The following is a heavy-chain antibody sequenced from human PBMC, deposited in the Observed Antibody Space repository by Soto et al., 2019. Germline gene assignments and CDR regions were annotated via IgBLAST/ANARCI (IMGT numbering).Heavy chain of an antibody. J-gene: IGHJ4*02. Sequence: GGSLRLSCVASEFAFSTYGMSWVRQAPGQGLEWVSGIKAGGRGAYYADSVKGRFIISRDNSKNTLFLQMNSLRAEDTAVYYCAKDRGCSSATCYQADWGRGTLVTVSS. CDR1: EFAFSTYG. V-gene: IGHV3-23*01. CDR2: IKAGGRGA. CDR3: AKDRGCSSATCYQAD. D-gene: IGHD2-2*01.